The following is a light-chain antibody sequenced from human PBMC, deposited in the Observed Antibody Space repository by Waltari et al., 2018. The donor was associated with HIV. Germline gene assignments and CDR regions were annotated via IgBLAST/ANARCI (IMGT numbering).Light chain of an antibody. CDR2: RNN. CDR1: SSNLGRNY. Sequence: QSVLTQPPSASGTPGQRVTISCSGISSNLGRNYVYWYQQLPGTAPKLLIYRNNQRPSGVPDRFSGSKSGTSASLAISGLRSEDEADYYCATWNDSLSGYVFGTGTKVTV. J-gene: IGLJ1*01. CDR3: ATWNDSLSGYV. V-gene: IGLV1-47*01.